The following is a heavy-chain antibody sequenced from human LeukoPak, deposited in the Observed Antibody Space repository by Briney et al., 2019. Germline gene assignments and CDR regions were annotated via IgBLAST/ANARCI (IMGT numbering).Heavy chain of an antibody. J-gene: IGHJ4*02. CDR3: ARATRLRYFDWLSAIDY. D-gene: IGHD3-9*01. CDR1: GGSFSGYY. CDR2: INHSGST. Sequence: SETLSLTCAVYGGSFSGYYWSWIRQPPGKGLEWIGEINHSGSTNYNPSLKSRVTISVDTSKNQFSLKLSSVTAADTAVYYCARATRLRYFDWLSAIDYWGQGTLVTVSS. V-gene: IGHV4-34*01.